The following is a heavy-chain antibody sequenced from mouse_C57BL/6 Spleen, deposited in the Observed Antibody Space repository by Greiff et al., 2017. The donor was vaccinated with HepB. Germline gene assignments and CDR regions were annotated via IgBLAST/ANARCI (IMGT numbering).Heavy chain of an antibody. Sequence: EVQLVESGGGLVKPGGSLKLSCAASGFTFSSYAMSWVRQTPEKRLEWVATISDGGSYTYYPDNVKGRFTISRDNAKNNLNLQMSHLKSEDTAMYYCARDDRYYGSSYRYFDVWGTGTTVTVSS. J-gene: IGHJ1*03. D-gene: IGHD1-1*01. V-gene: IGHV5-4*01. CDR2: ISDGGSYT. CDR1: GFTFSSYA. CDR3: ARDDRYYGSSYRYFDV.